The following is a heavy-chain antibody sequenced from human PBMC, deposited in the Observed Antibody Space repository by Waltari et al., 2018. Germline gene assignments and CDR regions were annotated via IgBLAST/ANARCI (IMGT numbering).Heavy chain of an antibody. J-gene: IGHJ4*02. Sequence: DVQLVETGGGLIQPGGSLRLSCAASGFTVSSKQMSWVRQAPEKGLEWVSVTYTGGTTAYADSGKGRFTISRDTSENTLNLQMNTLTAEDSAVYYCASSVSYCAGDGFSHWGQGTLVTVSS. CDR3: ASSVSYCAGDGFSH. CDR1: GFTVSSKQ. CDR2: TYTGGTT. D-gene: IGHD2-21*02. V-gene: IGHV3-53*02.